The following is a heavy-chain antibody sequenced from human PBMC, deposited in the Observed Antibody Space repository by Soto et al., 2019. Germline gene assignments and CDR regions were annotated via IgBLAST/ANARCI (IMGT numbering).Heavy chain of an antibody. CDR3: ARAYCSGGSCYEVWFDT. V-gene: IGHV4-30-4*01. CDR1: GGSISSGDYY. D-gene: IGHD2-15*01. Sequence: SETLSLTCTVSGGSISSGDYYWSWIRQPPGKGLEWIGYIYYSGSTYYNPSLKSRVTISVDTSKNQFSLKLSSVTAADTAVYYCARAYCSGGSCYEVWFDTWGQGTLVTVSS. J-gene: IGHJ5*02. CDR2: IYYSGST.